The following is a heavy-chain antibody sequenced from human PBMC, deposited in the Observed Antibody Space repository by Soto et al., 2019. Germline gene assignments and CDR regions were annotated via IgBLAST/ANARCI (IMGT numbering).Heavy chain of an antibody. D-gene: IGHD6-6*01. Sequence: QVQLVQSGAEVKKPGSSVKVSCKASGGTFSSYAISWVRQAPGQGLEWMGGIIPIFGTANYAQKFQGRVTITADEYTSTAYMELGSLRSEDTAVYYCAGGSSLRRYYYYGMDVWGQGTTVTVSS. V-gene: IGHV1-69*01. CDR3: AGGSSLRRYYYYGMDV. CDR1: GGTFSSYA. J-gene: IGHJ6*02. CDR2: IIPIFGTA.